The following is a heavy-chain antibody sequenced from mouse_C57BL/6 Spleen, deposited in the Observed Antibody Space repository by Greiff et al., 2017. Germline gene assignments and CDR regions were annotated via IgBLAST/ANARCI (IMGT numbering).Heavy chain of an antibody. V-gene: IGHV1-47*01. CDR3: ARGGYGSSYGWFAY. D-gene: IGHD1-1*01. J-gene: IGHJ3*01. Sequence: QVQLKESGAELVKPGASVKMSCKASGYTFTTYPLEWMKQNHGKSLEWIGNFHPYNDDTKYNEKFKGKATLPVEKSSSTVYLELSRLTSDDSAVYYCARGGYGSSYGWFAYWGQGTLVTVSA. CDR2: FHPYNDDT. CDR1: GYTFTTYP.